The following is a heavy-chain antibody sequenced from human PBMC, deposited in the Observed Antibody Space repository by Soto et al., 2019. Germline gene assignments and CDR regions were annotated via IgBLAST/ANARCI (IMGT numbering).Heavy chain of an antibody. CDR3: AKLPSSGFYYFDY. D-gene: IGHD3-22*01. J-gene: IGHJ4*02. CDR1: GFTFSNYA. Sequence: GSLRLSCAVSGFTFSNYAMNWVRQAPGKGLEWVSGIVGSGASTNYADSVKGRFTISRDNSENTLYLHMNGLRAEDTATYYCAKLPSSGFYYFDYWGQGT. CDR2: IVGSGAST. V-gene: IGHV3-23*01.